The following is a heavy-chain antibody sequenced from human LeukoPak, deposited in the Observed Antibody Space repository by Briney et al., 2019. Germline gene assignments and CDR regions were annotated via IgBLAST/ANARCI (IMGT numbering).Heavy chain of an antibody. D-gene: IGHD5-12*01. J-gene: IGHJ4*02. Sequence: PGGSLILSCAASGFTFISYAMHWVRQAPGEGLVWVAVISYDGSNKYYADSVKGRFTISRDNSKNTLYLQMNSLRAEDTAVYYCARAHSGYDSYFDYWGQGTLVTVSS. V-gene: IGHV3-30*04. CDR1: GFTFISYA. CDR3: ARAHSGYDSYFDY. CDR2: ISYDGSNK.